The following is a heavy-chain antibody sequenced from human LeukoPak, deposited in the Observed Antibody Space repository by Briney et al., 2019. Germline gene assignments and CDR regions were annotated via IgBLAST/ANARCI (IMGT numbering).Heavy chain of an antibody. Sequence: GASVKVSCKASGYTFTSYYMHWVRQAPGQGLEWMGIINPSGGSTSYAQKFQGRVTMTRDTSTSTVYMEVSSLRSEDTAVYYCARVVPAFTDAFDIWGQGTMVTVSS. D-gene: IGHD2-2*01. CDR1: GYTFTSYY. CDR3: ARVVPAFTDAFDI. V-gene: IGHV1-46*03. CDR2: INPSGGST. J-gene: IGHJ3*02.